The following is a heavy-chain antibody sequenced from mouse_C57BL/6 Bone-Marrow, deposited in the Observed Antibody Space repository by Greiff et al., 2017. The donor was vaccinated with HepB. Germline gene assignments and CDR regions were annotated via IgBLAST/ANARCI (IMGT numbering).Heavy chain of an antibody. J-gene: IGHJ2*01. V-gene: IGHV1-11*01. Sequence: QVQLKESGAELASPGASVTLSCKASGYTFTDHIMNWVKKRPGQGLEWIGRIYPVSGETNYNQKFMGKATFSVDRSSSTVYMVLNSLTSEDPVVYYCGRDITTVVATDYWGQGTTLTVSS. D-gene: IGHD1-1*01. CDR3: GRDITTVVATDY. CDR1: GYTFTDHI. CDR2: IYPVSGET.